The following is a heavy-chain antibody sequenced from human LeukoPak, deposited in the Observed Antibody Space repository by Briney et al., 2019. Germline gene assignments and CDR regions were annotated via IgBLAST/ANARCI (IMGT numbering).Heavy chain of an antibody. CDR3: ARAVYYYDSSGYSGAFDI. D-gene: IGHD3-22*01. CDR2: IIPILGIA. V-gene: IGHV1-69*04. J-gene: IGHJ3*02. CDR1: GGTFSSYA. Sequence: ASVNVSCKASGGTFSSYAISWVRQAPGQGLEWMGRIIPILGIANYAQKFQGRVTITADKSTSTAYMELSSLRSEDTAVYYCARAVYYYDSSGYSGAFDIWGQGTMVTVSS.